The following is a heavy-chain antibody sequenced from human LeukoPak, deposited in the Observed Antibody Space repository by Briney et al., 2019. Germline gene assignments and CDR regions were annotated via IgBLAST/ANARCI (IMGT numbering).Heavy chain of an antibody. J-gene: IGHJ4*02. Sequence: SETLSLTCAVYGGSFSGYYWSWIRQPPGKGLEWIGSIYYSGSTYYNPSLKSRVTISVDTSKKQFSLKLRSVTAADTAVYYCARVSGYDWESFYDYWGQGTLVTVSS. CDR2: IYYSGST. D-gene: IGHD5-12*01. CDR1: GGSFSGYY. CDR3: ARVSGYDWESFYDY. V-gene: IGHV4-34*01.